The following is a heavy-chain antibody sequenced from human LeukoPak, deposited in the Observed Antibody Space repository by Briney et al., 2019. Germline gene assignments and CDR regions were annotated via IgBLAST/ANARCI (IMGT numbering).Heavy chain of an antibody. V-gene: IGHV4-30-4*08. CDR2: IYYSGST. D-gene: IGHD3-22*01. CDR1: GGSISSGDYY. Sequence: SETLSLTCTVSGGSISSGDYYWSWIRQPPGKGLEWIGYIYYSGSTYYNPSLKSRVTISVDTSKNQFSLKLSSVTAADTAVYYCARDGDPSYYEPDYWGQGTLVTVSS. J-gene: IGHJ4*02. CDR3: ARDGDPSYYEPDY.